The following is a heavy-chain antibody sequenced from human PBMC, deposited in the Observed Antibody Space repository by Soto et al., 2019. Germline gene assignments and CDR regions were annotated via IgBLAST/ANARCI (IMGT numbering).Heavy chain of an antibody. CDR2: VSHRGST. Sequence: QTPGKGLEGIGEVSHRGSTNYNPSLKSRVTISVDTSKNQFSLKLSSVTAADTAVYYCARTAYYDFWSGYYGDYYYYYMDVWGKGTTVTVSS. V-gene: IGHV4-34*01. CDR3: ARTAYYDFWSGYYGDYYYYYMDV. J-gene: IGHJ6*03. D-gene: IGHD3-3*01.